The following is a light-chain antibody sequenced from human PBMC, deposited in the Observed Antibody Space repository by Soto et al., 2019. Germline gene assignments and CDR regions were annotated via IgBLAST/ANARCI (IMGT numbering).Light chain of an antibody. CDR1: QSINIY. Sequence: QMTQSPSSLSASVGDRVTVTCRASQSINIYLNWYQQKPGKAPTLLIYGASSLQSGVPSRFSGGGSRTDFTLTISSLQPEHFATYYCQQSYRSPYTFGQGTKLEIK. CDR3: QQSYRSPYT. V-gene: IGKV1-39*01. CDR2: GAS. J-gene: IGKJ2*01.